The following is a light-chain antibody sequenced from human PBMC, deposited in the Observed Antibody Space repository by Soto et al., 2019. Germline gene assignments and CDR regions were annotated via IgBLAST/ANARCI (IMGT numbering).Light chain of an antibody. J-gene: IGLJ1*01. V-gene: IGLV4-60*03. Sequence: QLVLTQFSSASASLGSSVKLTCTLSSGHRTNIIAWHQQQPGNAPRYLMKLESSGSYNKGSGVPDRFSGSSSGADRYLTISNLQSADEAEHYCETWDTNPRVYGTGTNVTVL. CDR2: LESSGSY. CDR1: SGHRTNI. CDR3: ETWDTNPRV.